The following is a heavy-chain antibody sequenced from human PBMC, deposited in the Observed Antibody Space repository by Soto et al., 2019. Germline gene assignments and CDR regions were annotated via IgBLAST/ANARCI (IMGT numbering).Heavy chain of an antibody. CDR1: GFAFSSYW. CDR3: ARHLQQWLVPRYYYYYYGMDV. D-gene: IGHD6-19*01. Sequence: PGGSLRLSCAASGFAFSSYWMSWVRQAPGKGLEWVANIKQDGSEKYYVDSVKGRFTISRDNAKNSLYLQMNSLRAEDTAVYYCARHLQQWLVPRYYYYYYGMDVWGQGTTVTVSS. J-gene: IGHJ6*02. V-gene: IGHV3-7*01. CDR2: IKQDGSEK.